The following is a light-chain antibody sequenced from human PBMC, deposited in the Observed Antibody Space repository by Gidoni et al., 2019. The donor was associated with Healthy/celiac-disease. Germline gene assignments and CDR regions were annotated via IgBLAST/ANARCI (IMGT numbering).Light chain of an antibody. V-gene: IGKV2-28*01. Sequence: DTVMTQSPLSLPVTPGEPASISCRSSQSPLHSNGYNYSDWYLQKPGQSPQLLIYLGSNRAPGVPDRFGGSGSGTDFTLKISRVEAEDVGVYYCMRALQTPLFGGGTKVEIK. CDR3: MRALQTPL. J-gene: IGKJ4*01. CDR2: LGS. CDR1: QSPLHSNGYNY.